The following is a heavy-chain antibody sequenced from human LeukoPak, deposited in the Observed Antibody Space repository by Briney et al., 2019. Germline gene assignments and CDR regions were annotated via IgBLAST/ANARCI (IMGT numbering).Heavy chain of an antibody. Sequence: SETLSLTCAVYGGSFSGYYWSWIRQPPGKGLEWIGEINHSGSTNYYPSLKSRVTISVDTSKNQLSLRLTSVTTADTAVYYCASFKDSSGPRAFDIWGQGTMVTVSS. V-gene: IGHV4-34*01. J-gene: IGHJ3*02. CDR2: INHSGST. CDR1: GGSFSGYY. D-gene: IGHD3-22*01. CDR3: ASFKDSSGPRAFDI.